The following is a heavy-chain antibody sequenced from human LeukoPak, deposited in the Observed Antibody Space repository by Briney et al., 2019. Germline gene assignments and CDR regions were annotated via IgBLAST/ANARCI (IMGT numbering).Heavy chain of an antibody. CDR3: ARVWEQWLVRKRHAFDI. V-gene: IGHV4-34*01. CDR2: INHSGST. Sequence: SETLSLTCAVYGGSFSGYYWSWIRQPPGKGLEWIGEINHSGSTNYNPSLKSRVTISVDTSKNQFSLKLSSVTAADMAAYYCARVWEQWLVRKRHAFDIWGQGTMVTVSS. CDR1: GGSFSGYY. J-gene: IGHJ3*02. D-gene: IGHD6-19*01.